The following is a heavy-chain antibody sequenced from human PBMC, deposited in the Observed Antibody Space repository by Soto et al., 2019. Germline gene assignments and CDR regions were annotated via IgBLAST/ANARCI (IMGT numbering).Heavy chain of an antibody. Sequence: PAGSLRLSCAASGFIFRSYAMTWARQAQGKGLEWVSVISGSGGSTYYADSVKGRFTISRDNSKNTLYLQMNSLRAEDTAVYYCVKVFWAPSYDYVWGSYESWGQGTLVTVSS. J-gene: IGHJ4*02. D-gene: IGHD3-16*01. CDR2: ISGSGGST. V-gene: IGHV3-23*01. CDR3: VKVFWAPSYDYVWGSYES. CDR1: GFIFRSYA.